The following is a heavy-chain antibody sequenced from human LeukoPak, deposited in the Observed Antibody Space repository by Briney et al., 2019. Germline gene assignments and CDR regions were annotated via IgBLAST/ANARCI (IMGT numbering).Heavy chain of an antibody. V-gene: IGHV4-4*02. CDR2: IYHSGST. CDR3: VVKDYYGSGTYNY. D-gene: IGHD3-10*01. J-gene: IGHJ4*02. Sequence: SGTLSLTCAVSGGSISSSKWWSWVRQPPGKGLEWIGKIYHSGSTNYNPSLKSRVTISVDKSKNQFSLKLSSVTAADTAVYYCVVKDYYGSGTYNYWGQGTLVTVSS. CDR1: GGSISSSKW.